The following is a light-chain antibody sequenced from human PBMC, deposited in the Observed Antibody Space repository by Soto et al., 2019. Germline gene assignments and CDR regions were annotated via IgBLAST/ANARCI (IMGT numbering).Light chain of an antibody. CDR1: QGISNY. CDR2: GAS. CDR3: QQRSNWPT. Sequence: DIQMTQSPSSLSASVGDRVTITCRASQGISNYLVWFQQKPGKVPKRLIYGASNLQSGVPSRFSGSGSGTEFTLTISSLEPEDFAVYYCQQRSNWPTFGQGTKVDIK. V-gene: IGKV1-17*03. J-gene: IGKJ1*01.